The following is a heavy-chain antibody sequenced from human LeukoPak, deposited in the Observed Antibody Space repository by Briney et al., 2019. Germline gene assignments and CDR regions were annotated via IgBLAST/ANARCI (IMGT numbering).Heavy chain of an antibody. V-gene: IGHV4-59*12. CDR2: IYYSGST. CDR1: GGSISSYY. D-gene: IGHD6-13*01. Sequence: SETLSLTCTVSGGSISSYYWSWIRQPSGKGLEWIGYIYYSGSTNYNPSLKSRVTISVDTSKNQFSLKLSSVTAADTAVYYCARRRGTRYSSSWYNWFDPWGQGTLVTVSS. CDR3: ARRRGTRYSSSWYNWFDP. J-gene: IGHJ5*02.